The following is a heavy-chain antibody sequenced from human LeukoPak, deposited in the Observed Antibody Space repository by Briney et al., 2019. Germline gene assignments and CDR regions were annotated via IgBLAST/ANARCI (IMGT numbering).Heavy chain of an antibody. D-gene: IGHD2-2*01. V-gene: IGHV4-30-4*08. CDR1: GGSISSGDYY. Sequence: TLSLTCTVSGGSISSGDYYWSCIPQPPGKGLEGVGYIYYSRSTYYNPSLKSRITISVDTSKYQFSLKLSSVTAADTAVYYCARALPEDGYCSSTSCQNYFDYWGQGTLVTVSS. J-gene: IGHJ4*02. CDR2: IYYSRST. CDR3: ARALPEDGYCSSTSCQNYFDY.